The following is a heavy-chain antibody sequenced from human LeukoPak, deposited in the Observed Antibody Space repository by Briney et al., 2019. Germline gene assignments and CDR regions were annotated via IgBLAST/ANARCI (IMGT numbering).Heavy chain of an antibody. CDR1: GFTFDDHG. Sequence: GGSLRLSCAATGFTFDDHGMHWVRQVAGKGLEWGAGLSRNSVSKDYGDSVKGRFNISRDNAKNSLYLQMSSLRPDDTALYFCAKIRGMTVAGPFDSWGQGTLVTVSS. D-gene: IGHD3-22*01. V-gene: IGHV3-9*01. CDR3: AKIRGMTVAGPFDS. J-gene: IGHJ4*02. CDR2: LSRNSVSK.